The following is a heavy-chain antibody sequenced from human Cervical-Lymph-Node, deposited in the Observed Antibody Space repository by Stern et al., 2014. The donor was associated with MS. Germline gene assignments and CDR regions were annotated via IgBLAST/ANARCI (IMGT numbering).Heavy chain of an antibody. J-gene: IGHJ4*02. CDR2: FNPNSGGT. CDR1: GYTFTGYY. D-gene: IGHD3-3*01. V-gene: IGHV1-2*02. CDR3: ARGSSTYYGPPFDY. Sequence: VHLVESGAELKNPGASVKVSCKASGYTFTGYYIHWVRQAPGQGLEWMGWFNPNSGGTNYAQNFRGRVTMTRDTSINTAYMELRRLRSDDTDVYFCARGSSTYYGPPFDYWGQGTLVTVSS.